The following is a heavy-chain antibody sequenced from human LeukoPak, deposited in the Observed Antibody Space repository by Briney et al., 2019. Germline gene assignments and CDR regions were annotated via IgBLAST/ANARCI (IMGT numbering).Heavy chain of an antibody. J-gene: IGHJ4*01. Sequence: SGTLSLTCAVSGGSISSTSWYSWVRQPPGKGLEWIGEIYHSGRTNYKASLKSRVTISLDKSKNQFSLKLTSVTAADTAVYYCASLLGPLSYNFGFARDYWGQGTLVTVSS. V-gene: IGHV4-4*02. D-gene: IGHD5-18*01. CDR2: IYHSGRT. CDR1: GGSISSTSW. CDR3: ASLLGPLSYNFGFARDY.